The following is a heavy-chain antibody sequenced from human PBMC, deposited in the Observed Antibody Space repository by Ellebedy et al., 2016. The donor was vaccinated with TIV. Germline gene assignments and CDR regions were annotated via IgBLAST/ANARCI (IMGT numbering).Heavy chain of an antibody. Sequence: MPSETLSLTCTVSGGSISRNSYSWGWIRQPPGKGLEWVGSIYYSGTPIYNPSLESRATISRDTSKNQVSLKVNSVTAADTALYFCARSGYETAGGMDVWGQGTTVTVSS. J-gene: IGHJ6*02. CDR1: GGSISRNSYS. V-gene: IGHV4-39*01. CDR2: IYYSGTP. CDR3: ARSGYETAGGMDV. D-gene: IGHD5-12*01.